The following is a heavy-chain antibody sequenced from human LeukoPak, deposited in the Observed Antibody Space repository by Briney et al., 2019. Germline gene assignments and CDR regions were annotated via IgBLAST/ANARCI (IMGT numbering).Heavy chain of an antibody. CDR2: INHSGST. V-gene: IGHV4-34*01. J-gene: IGHJ1*01. D-gene: IGHD1-26*01. Sequence: PSETLSLTCAVYGGSFSGYYWSWLRQPPGKGLEWIGEINHSGSTYYNPSLKSRVTISVDTSKNQFSLKLSSVTAADTAVYYCARGGPTTTNSYEYFQHWGQGTLVTVSS. CDR3: ARGGPTTTNSYEYFQH. CDR1: GGSFSGYY.